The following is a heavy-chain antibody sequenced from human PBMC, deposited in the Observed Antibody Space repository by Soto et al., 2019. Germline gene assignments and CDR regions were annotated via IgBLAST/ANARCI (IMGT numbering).Heavy chain of an antibody. V-gene: IGHV1-8*01. D-gene: IGHD1-26*01. Sequence: ASVKVSCKASGYTFTSYDINWVRQATGQGLEWMGWMNPNRGNTGYAQKFQGRVTMTRNTSISTAYMELSSLRSEDTAVYFCAREWGLLPYYVMNVWGHGTAVTVSS. CDR3: AREWGLLPYYVMNV. J-gene: IGHJ6*02. CDR2: MNPNRGNT. CDR1: GYTFTSYD.